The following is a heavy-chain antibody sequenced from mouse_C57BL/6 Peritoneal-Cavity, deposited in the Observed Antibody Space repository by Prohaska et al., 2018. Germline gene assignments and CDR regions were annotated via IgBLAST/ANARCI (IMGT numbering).Heavy chain of an antibody. CDR2: IYPSDSDT. V-gene: IGHV1-52*01. J-gene: IGHJ1*03. Sequence: VKQRPIQGLAWIGNIYPSDSDTHYNHNFKDKATLTVDQSSSTAYMHLSSLTSEDSVVYYCARSDGSSYVYFDVWGTGNTITVSS. D-gene: IGHD1-1*01. CDR3: ARSDGSSYVYFDV.